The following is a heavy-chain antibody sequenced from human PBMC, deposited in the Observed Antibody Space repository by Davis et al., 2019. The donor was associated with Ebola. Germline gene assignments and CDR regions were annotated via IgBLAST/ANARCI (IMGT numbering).Heavy chain of an antibody. CDR2: IFPILGIA. D-gene: IGHD5-24*01. V-gene: IGHV1-69*02. J-gene: IGHJ6*02. CDR3: ARTRITGLYGTEV. CDR1: GDTFSKYT. Sequence: AASVKVSCKASGDTFSKYTISWVRQAPGQGLEWMGRIFPILGIANFAQKFQGRVTITADKSTDTAYMELSSLRSEDTAVYYCARTRITGLYGTEVWDHGTTVTVSS.